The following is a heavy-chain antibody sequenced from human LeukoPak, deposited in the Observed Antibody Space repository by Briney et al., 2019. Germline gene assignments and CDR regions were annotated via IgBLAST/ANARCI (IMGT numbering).Heavy chain of an antibody. CDR1: GFTFSSYE. J-gene: IGHJ4*02. CDR3: ARRARGLIITRGGFDY. CDR2: ISSSGSTI. V-gene: IGHV3-48*03. Sequence: GGSLRLSCAASGFTFSSYEINWVRQAPGKGLEWVSYISSSGSTIYYADSVKGRFTISRDNAKNSLYLQMNSLRAEDTAVYYCARRARGLIITRGGFDYWGQGTLATVSS. D-gene: IGHD3-10*01.